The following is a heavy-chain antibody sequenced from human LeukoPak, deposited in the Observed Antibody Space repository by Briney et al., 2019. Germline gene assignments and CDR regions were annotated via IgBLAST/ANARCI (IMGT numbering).Heavy chain of an antibody. Sequence: GGSLRLSCAASGFTFSNAWMSWVRQAPGKGLEWVGRIKSKTDGGTTDYAAPVKGRFTISRDDSKNTLYLQMNSLKTEDTAVYYCTTGCVGLPQRTEYYYDSSGYYYDFDYWGQGTLVTVSS. V-gene: IGHV3-15*01. J-gene: IGHJ4*02. CDR3: TTGCVGLPQRTEYYYDSSGYYYDFDY. CDR2: IKSKTDGGTT. CDR1: GFTFSNAW. D-gene: IGHD3-22*01.